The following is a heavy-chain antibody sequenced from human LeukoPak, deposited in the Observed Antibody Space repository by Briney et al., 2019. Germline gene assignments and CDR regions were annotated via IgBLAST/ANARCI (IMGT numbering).Heavy chain of an antibody. CDR2: IKQDGSEK. CDR3: ARDLPTGYYISSGYYEYFLDY. V-gene: IGHV3-7*01. D-gene: IGHD3-22*01. CDR1: GFTFSNYA. J-gene: IGHJ4*02. Sequence: PGGSLRLSCAASGFTFSNYAMSWVRQAPGKGLEWVANIKQDGSEKYYVDSLKGRFTISRDNAKNSLFLQMNSLRAEDTAVYYCARDLPTGYYISSGYYEYFLDYWGQGTLVTVSS.